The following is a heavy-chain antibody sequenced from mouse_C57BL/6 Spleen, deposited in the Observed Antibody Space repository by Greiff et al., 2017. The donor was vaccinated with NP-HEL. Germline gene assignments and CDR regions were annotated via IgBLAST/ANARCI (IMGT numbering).Heavy chain of an antibody. D-gene: IGHD1-1*01. CDR2: RSYNGSN. CDR3: ARDTTVIAPIDY. Sequence: EVKLVESGPGLVKPSQSLSLTCSVTGYSITSGYYWNWIRQCPGNKLEWMGYRSYNGSNNYNPSLKNQNTITHDTSKNHFFLKFNSVTTEHTATYYCARDTTVIAPIDYWGQGTSVTVSS. J-gene: IGHJ4*01. CDR1: GYSITSGYY. V-gene: IGHV3-6*01.